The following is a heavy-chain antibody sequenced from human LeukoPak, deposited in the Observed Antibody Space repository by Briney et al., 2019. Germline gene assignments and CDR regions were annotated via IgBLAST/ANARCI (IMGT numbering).Heavy chain of an antibody. CDR3: ARGLEAYSSGTFDY. Sequence: SETLSLTCGVYGGSFNAYYWSWIRQPPGKGLEWIGEINHSGSTNYNPSLKSRVTISVDTSKSQFSLNLSSVTAADTAVYYCARGLEAYSSGTFDYWGQGTLVTVSS. CDR2: INHSGST. V-gene: IGHV4-34*01. D-gene: IGHD6-19*01. CDR1: GGSFNAYY. J-gene: IGHJ4*02.